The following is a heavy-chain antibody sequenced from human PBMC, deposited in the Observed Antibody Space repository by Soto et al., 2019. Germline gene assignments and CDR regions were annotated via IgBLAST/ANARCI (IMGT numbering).Heavy chain of an antibody. V-gene: IGHV4-61*01. CDR1: GGSVSSGSYY. D-gene: IGHD2-15*01. CDR3: AIGYCSGGSCYRDYGMDV. Sequence: QVQLQESGPGLVKPSETLSLTCTVSGGSVSSGSYYWSWIRQPPGKGLEWIGYIYYSGSTNYNPSLKSRVTISVDTSKNQFSLKLSSVTAADTAVYYCAIGYCSGGSCYRDYGMDVWGQGTTVTVSS. CDR2: IYYSGST. J-gene: IGHJ6*02.